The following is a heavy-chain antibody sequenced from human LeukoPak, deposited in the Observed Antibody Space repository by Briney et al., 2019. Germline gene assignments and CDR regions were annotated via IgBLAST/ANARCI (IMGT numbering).Heavy chain of an antibody. J-gene: IGHJ6*03. Sequence: PGGTLRLSSAASGFTFSSYGMSWVRQAPGKGLELVSGISGSGGRTFYADSVKGRFTISRDNSKNTLYLQMNSLRAEDTAVYYCAKGGAVSSKSITLVRGTRNYNYYMDAWGKGTTVTISS. CDR2: ISGSGGRT. CDR3: AKGGAVSSKSITLVRGTRNYNYYMDA. D-gene: IGHD3-10*01. CDR1: GFTFSSYG. V-gene: IGHV3-23*01.